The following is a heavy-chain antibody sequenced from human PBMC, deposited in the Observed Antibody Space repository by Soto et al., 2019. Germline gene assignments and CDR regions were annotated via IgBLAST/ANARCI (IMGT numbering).Heavy chain of an antibody. V-gene: IGHV3-30-3*01. D-gene: IGHD6-13*01. J-gene: IGHJ4*02. CDR2: ISYDGSNQ. Sequence: PEVTLRLSCAASRCTFRNYTLHWFRQAPGKGLDWMAAISYDGSNQFYADSVKGRFTLSRDSSGNTLYLEMGRLRLDDTAVDYCVGGTQDSWYPPGGYWGQGIMVSAS. CDR3: VGGTQDSWYPPGGY. CDR1: RCTFRNYT.